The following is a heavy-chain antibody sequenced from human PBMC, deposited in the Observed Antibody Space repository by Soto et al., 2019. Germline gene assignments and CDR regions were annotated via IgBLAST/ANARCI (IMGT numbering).Heavy chain of an antibody. V-gene: IGHV3-21*04. D-gene: IGHD3-10*01. J-gene: IGHJ4*02. CDR3: AKDSFTMPLHSESDY. CDR2: ISSSSSYI. CDR1: GFTFSSYS. Sequence: PGGSLRLSCAASGFTFSSYSMNWVSQAPGKGLEWVSSISSSSSYIYYADSVKGRFTISRDNSKNTLYLQMNSLRAEDTAVYYCAKDSFTMPLHSESDYWGQGTLVTVSS.